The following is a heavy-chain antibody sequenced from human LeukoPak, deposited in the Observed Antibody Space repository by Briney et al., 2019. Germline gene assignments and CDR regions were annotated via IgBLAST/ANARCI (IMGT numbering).Heavy chain of an antibody. J-gene: IGHJ5*02. CDR3: ARDRLSSSSRRSPYNWFDP. D-gene: IGHD6-6*01. Sequence: SETLSLTCTVSGGSISSSRYYWGWICHPPGKGLEGIGSIYYSGSTYYNPSLKSRVTISVDTSKNQFSLKLSSVTAADTAVYYCARDRLSSSSRRSPYNWFDPWGQGTLVTVSS. CDR1: GGSISSSRYY. V-gene: IGHV4-39*07. CDR2: IYYSGST.